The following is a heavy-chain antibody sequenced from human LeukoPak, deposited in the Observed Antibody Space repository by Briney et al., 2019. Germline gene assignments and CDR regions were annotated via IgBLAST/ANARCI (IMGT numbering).Heavy chain of an antibody. V-gene: IGHV4-59*08. CDR2: IYGSGNT. Sequence: SETLSLTCTVSGGSISGWYWSWIRQPPGKGLEWIGYIYGSGNTNYNPSLKSRVTISVDTSKNQFSLKLSSVTAADTAVYYCARHSSYGDYVHGIDYWGQGTLVTVSS. CDR1: GGSISGWY. D-gene: IGHD4-17*01. J-gene: IGHJ4*02. CDR3: ARHSSYGDYVHGIDY.